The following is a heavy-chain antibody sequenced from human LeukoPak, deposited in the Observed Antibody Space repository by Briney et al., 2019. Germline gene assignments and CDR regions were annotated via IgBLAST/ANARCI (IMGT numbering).Heavy chain of an antibody. J-gene: IGHJ4*02. D-gene: IGHD6-19*01. Sequence: GGSLRLSCAASGFTFSSYSMNWVRQAPGKGLEWVSSISSSSSYIYYADSVKGRFTIYRDNAKNSLYLQMNSLRAEDTAVYYCARSIAVAGRDYFDYWGQGTLVTVSS. CDR2: ISSSSSYI. V-gene: IGHV3-21*01. CDR1: GFTFSSYS. CDR3: ARSIAVAGRDYFDY.